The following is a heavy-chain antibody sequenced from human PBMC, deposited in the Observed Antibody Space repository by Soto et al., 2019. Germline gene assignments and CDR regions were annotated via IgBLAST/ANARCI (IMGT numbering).Heavy chain of an antibody. D-gene: IGHD3-10*01. V-gene: IGHV4-31*03. J-gene: IGHJ4*02. CDR1: GGSITSSGYY. CDR2: TSNSGST. CDR3: ALGGGSSKVEY. Sequence: QLQESGPGLVKPSQTLSLTCTVYGGSITSSGYYWSWIRQHPGEGLEWIGFTSNSGSTSYNPSLTGRVAIPLDTSSTPSTPNLKSVSAPDTAVYDCALGGGSSKVEYWGSGTLVTV.